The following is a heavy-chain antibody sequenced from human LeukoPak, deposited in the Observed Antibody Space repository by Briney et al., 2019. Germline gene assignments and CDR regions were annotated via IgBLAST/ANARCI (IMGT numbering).Heavy chain of an antibody. CDR1: GGTFSSYA. V-gene: IGHV1-69*01. J-gene: IGHJ4*02. D-gene: IGHD6-19*01. CDR3: AGLVAVAGTVDY. Sequence: ASVKVSCKASGGTFSSYAISWVRQAPGQGLEWMGGIIPIFGTANYAQKFQGRVTITADESTSTAYMELSSLRSEDTAVYYCAGLVAVAGTVDYWGQGTLVTVSS. CDR2: IIPIFGTA.